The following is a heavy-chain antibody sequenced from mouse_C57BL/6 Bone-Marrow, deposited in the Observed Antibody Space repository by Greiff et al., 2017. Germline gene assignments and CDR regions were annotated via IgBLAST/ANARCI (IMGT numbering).Heavy chain of an antibody. J-gene: IGHJ1*03. CDR1: GYTFTDYY. CDR2: INPNNGGT. CDR3: ATLREDYGYFDV. Sequence: EVQLQQSGPELVKPGASVKISCKASGYTFTDYYMNWVKQSHGKSLEWIGEINPNNGGTSYNQKFKGKATLTVDKSSSTAYMELRSLTSEDSAVYYCATLREDYGYFDVWGTGTAVTVSS. D-gene: IGHD1-1*01. V-gene: IGHV1-26*01.